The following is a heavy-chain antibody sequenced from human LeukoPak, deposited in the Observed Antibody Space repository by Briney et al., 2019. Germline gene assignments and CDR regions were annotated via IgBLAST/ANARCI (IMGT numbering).Heavy chain of an antibody. D-gene: IGHD6-19*01. V-gene: IGHV3-21*01. CDR3: ARGFPSAG. J-gene: IGHJ4*02. CDR1: GFIFSSYG. CDR2: ISSSSSYI. Sequence: GGSLRLSCVVSGFIFSSYGMNWVRQAPGKGLEWVSSISSSSSYIYYADSVKGRFTISRDNAKNSLYLQMNSLRAEDTAVYYCARGFPSAGWGQGTLVTVSS.